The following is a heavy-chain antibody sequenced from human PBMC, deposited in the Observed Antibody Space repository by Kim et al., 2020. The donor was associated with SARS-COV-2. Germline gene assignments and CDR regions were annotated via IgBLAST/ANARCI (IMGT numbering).Heavy chain of an antibody. CDR3: AKSRIPSIPHFWSGYYPFDY. J-gene: IGHJ4*02. Sequence: RFTISRDNSKNTLYLQMNSLRAEDTAVYYCAKSRIPSIPHFWSGYYPFDYWGQGTLVTVSS. V-gene: IGHV3-23*01. D-gene: IGHD3-3*01.